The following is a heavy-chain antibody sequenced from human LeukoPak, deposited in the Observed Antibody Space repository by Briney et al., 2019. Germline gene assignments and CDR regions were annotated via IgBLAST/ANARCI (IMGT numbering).Heavy chain of an antibody. V-gene: IGHV3-33*01. CDR2: IWYDGSNK. J-gene: IGHJ4*02. CDR1: GFTFSSCG. Sequence: GRSLRLSCAASGFTFSSCGMDWVRQAPGKGLEWVAVIWYDGSNKYYADSVKGRFTISRDNSKNTLYLQMNSLRAEDTAVYYCARDGGWSLDYWGQGTLVTVSS. CDR3: ARDGGWSLDY. D-gene: IGHD6-19*01.